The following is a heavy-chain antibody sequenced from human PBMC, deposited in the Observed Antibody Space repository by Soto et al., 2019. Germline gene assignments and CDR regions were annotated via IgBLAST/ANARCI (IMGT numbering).Heavy chain of an antibody. CDR2: ISSSSSYI. D-gene: IGHD3-16*01. Sequence: GGSLRLSCAASGFTFSSYSMNWVRQAPGKGLEWVSSISSSSSYIYYADSVKGRFTISRDNAKNSLYLQMSSLRAEDTAVYYCARVWGTTGHAFDIWGQGTMVTVSS. V-gene: IGHV3-21*01. J-gene: IGHJ3*02. CDR3: ARVWGTTGHAFDI. CDR1: GFTFSSYS.